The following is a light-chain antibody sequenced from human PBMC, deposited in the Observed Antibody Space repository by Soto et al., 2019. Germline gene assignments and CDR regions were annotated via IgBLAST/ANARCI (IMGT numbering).Light chain of an antibody. V-gene: IGLV1-40*01. Sequence: QTVVTQPPSVSGAPGQTVTISCTGTSSNIGAGYDVHWYQQLPGTAPKLLIYANIYRPSGVPDRFSASKSGTSASLAITGLLADDEAEYYCQSFDTSRSDVGVFGGGTKLTVL. J-gene: IGLJ3*02. CDR3: QSFDTSRSDVGV. CDR2: ANI. CDR1: SSNIGAGYD.